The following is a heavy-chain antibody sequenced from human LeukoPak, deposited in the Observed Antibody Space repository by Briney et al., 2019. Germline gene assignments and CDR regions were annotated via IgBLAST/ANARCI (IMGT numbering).Heavy chain of an antibody. D-gene: IGHD2-8*02. CDR1: GFTFSNYW. V-gene: IGHV3-74*03. Sequence: SLRLSCAASGFTFSNYWMHWVRQVPGKGLVWVGRISADGRSTTYADSVKGRFTISRDNSKNTLYLQMNSLRAEDTAVYYCAKEVWYWFDPWGQGTLVTVSS. J-gene: IGHJ5*02. CDR3: AKEVWYWFDP. CDR2: ISADGRST.